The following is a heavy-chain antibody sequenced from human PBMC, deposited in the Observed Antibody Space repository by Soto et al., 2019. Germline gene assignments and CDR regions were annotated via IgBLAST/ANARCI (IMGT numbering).Heavy chain of an antibody. V-gene: IGHV5-51*01. J-gene: IGHJ6*02. Sequence: PGESLKISCKGSGYSFTSYWIGWVRQMPGKGLEWMGIIYPGDSDTRYSPSFQGQVTISADKSISTAYLQWSSLKASDTAMHYCARLIYYDSSGYYAGMDVWGQGATVTVS. CDR2: IYPGDSDT. D-gene: IGHD3-22*01. CDR3: ARLIYYDSSGYYAGMDV. CDR1: GYSFTSYW.